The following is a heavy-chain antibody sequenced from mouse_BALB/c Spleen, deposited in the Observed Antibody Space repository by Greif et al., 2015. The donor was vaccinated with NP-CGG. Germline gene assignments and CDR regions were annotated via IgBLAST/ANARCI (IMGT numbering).Heavy chain of an antibody. V-gene: IGHV14-4*02. CDR1: GFNIKDYY. D-gene: IGHD2-10*01. CDR3: NAAYYGNLRAMDY. J-gene: IGHJ4*01. Sequence: VQLQQSGAELVRSGASVKLSCTASGFNIKDYYMHWVKQRPEQGLEWIGWIDPENGDTEYAPKFQGKATMTADTSSNTAYLQLSSLTSEDTAVYYCNAAYYGNLRAMDYWGQGTSVTVPS. CDR2: IDPENGDT.